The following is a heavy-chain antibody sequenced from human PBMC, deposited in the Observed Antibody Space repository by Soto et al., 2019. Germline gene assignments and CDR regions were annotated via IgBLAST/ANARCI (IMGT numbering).Heavy chain of an antibody. CDR1: GDTFSFYT. CDR3: ATSYGSGYRAFDY. J-gene: IGHJ4*02. V-gene: IGHV1-69*02. D-gene: IGHD3-10*01. CDR2: VNPILSMS. Sequence: QVQLVQSGAELKKPGSSVKVSCKASGDTFSFYTINWVRQAPGLGLERMGRVNPILSMSNYTQKFQGRVTMTADKSASTAYVELRSLRSEDTALYYCATSYGSGYRAFDYWGQGALVTVSS.